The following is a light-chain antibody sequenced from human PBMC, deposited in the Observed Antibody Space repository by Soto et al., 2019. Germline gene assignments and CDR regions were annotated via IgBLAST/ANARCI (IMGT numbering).Light chain of an antibody. J-gene: IGLJ3*02. CDR1: SSNFGGNT. CDR2: GND. V-gene: IGLV1-44*01. CDR3: AAWDDSLNGWV. Sequence: QSVLTQPPSASGTPGQRVIISCSGSSSNFGGNTANWYQQFPGTAPKVLIYGNDQRPSGVPDRFSGSKSGTSASLAISGLQSEDEADYYCAAWDDSLNGWVFGGGTKSPS.